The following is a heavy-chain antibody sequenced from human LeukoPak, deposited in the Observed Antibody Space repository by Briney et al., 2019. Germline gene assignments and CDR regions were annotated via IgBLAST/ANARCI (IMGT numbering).Heavy chain of an antibody. CDR2: IYHSGST. CDR1: GGSISSYY. V-gene: IGHV4-59*01. J-gene: IGHJ4*02. D-gene: IGHD4-17*01. Sequence: SETLSLTCTVSGGSISSYYWSWIRQPPGKGLEWIGYIYHSGSTNYNPSLKSRVTISVDTSKNQFSLKLSSVTAADTAVYYCARLDYGDYVTVDYWGQGTLVTVSS. CDR3: ARLDYGDYVTVDY.